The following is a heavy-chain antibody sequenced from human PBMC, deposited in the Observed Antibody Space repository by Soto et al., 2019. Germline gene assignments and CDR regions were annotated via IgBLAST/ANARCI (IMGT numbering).Heavy chain of an antibody. Sequence: SETLSLTCTVSGGSVSNYYWSWVRQPAGKGLEWIGRLYNSGNTNYNPSLKSRVTMSAETSKNQFSLKLTSVTAADTAVYYCVRDGSDSYGLDVWGQGTTVTVSS. CDR1: GGSVSNYY. V-gene: IGHV4-4*07. CDR3: VRDGSDSYGLDV. CDR2: LYNSGNT. D-gene: IGHD6-25*01. J-gene: IGHJ6*02.